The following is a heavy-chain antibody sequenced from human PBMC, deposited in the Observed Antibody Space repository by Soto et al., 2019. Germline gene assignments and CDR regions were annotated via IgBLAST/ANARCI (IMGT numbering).Heavy chain of an antibody. V-gene: IGHV3-23*01. J-gene: IGHJ4*02. CDR3: ARDLTTHDY. CDR1: GFTFSAHA. CDR2: LGTIGA. Sequence: EVQLLESGGGLVQPGGSLRLCCVGSGFTFSAHAITWVRQAPGKGLEWVSTLGTIGAFYADSVKGRFIISRDNSKNTVNLQMNSLRGEDTAIYYCARDLTTHDYWGQGTVVTVSS.